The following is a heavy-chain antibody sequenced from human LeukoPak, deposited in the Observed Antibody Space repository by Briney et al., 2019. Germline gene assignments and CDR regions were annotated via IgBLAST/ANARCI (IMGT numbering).Heavy chain of an antibody. D-gene: IGHD5-24*01. CDR2: IKEDGSEK. Sequence: GGSLRLSCAASGFTFRSYWMSWVRQGPGKGLEWVANIKEDGSEKYYVDSVKGRFTISRDNAKNSLYLQMNSLRAEDTAVYYCARDRGWLQFDYWGQGTLATVSS. V-gene: IGHV3-7*01. CDR3: ARDRGWLQFDY. CDR1: GFTFRSYW. J-gene: IGHJ4*02.